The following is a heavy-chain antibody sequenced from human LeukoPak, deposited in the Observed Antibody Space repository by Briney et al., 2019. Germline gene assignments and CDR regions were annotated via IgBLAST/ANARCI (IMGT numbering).Heavy chain of an antibody. CDR1: GFTFSAYN. V-gene: IGHV3-21*01. J-gene: IGHJ4*02. CDR2: ISSSSNYI. Sequence: NAGGSLRLSCVTSGFTFSAYNMNWVRQAPGKGLEWVSCISSSSNYIYYADSVKGRFTISRDNAKNSMYLQMNSLRAEDTAVYYCARDEGVSFDYWGQGTLVTVSS. CDR3: ARDEGVSFDY.